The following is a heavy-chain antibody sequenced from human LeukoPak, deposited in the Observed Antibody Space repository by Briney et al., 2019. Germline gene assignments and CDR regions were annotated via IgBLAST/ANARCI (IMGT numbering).Heavy chain of an antibody. Sequence: SETLSLTCTVSGYSISSGYYWGWIRQPPGKGLEWIGEINHSGSTNYNPSLKSRVTISVDTSKNQFSLKLSSVTAADTAVYYCARGSAIRLVTATRNYFDYWGQGTLVTVSS. V-gene: IGHV4-38-2*02. J-gene: IGHJ4*02. CDR2: INHSGST. D-gene: IGHD2-21*02. CDR1: GYSISSGYY. CDR3: ARGSAIRLVTATRNYFDY.